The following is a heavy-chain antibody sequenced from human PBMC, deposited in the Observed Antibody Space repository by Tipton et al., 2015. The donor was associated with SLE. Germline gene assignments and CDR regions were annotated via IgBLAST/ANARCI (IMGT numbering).Heavy chain of an antibody. D-gene: IGHD3-22*01. V-gene: IGHV5-51*03. J-gene: IGHJ3*02. CDR3: ARRTYYDSATDVFDI. CDR2: IYPGDSDT. CDR1: GYSFTSYW. Sequence: QSGPEVKKPGESLKISCKGSGYSFTSYWIAWVRQMPGKGLEWMGIIYPGDSDTRYSPSFQGQVTISADKSISTAYLQWSSLKASDTAMYYCARRTYYDSATDVFDIWGQGTMVTVSS.